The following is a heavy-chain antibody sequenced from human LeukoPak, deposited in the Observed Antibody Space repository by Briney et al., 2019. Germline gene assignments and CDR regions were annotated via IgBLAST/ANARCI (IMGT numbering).Heavy chain of an antibody. Sequence: PGGSLRLSCAASGFTFSSYAMNWVRQAPGKGLEWVALISYDGSKTYYADSVKGRFTISRDNSKNTLYLQMNSLRAEDTALYYCARTMYITGSSHFDYWGQGTLVTVSS. CDR3: ARTMYITGSSHFDY. J-gene: IGHJ4*02. V-gene: IGHV3-30-3*01. CDR1: GFTFSSYA. CDR2: ISYDGSKT. D-gene: IGHD1-26*01.